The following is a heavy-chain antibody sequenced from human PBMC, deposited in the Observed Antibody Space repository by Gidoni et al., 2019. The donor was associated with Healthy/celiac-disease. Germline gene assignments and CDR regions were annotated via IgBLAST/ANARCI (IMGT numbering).Heavy chain of an antibody. Sequence: QVQLVQSGAEVKKPVASVKVSCKASGYTFTSYYMHWVRQAPGQGLEWMGIINPSGGSTSYAQKFQGRVTMTMDTSTSTVYMELSSLRSEDTAVYYCARDYIVAVAGTAMDYWGQGTLVTVSS. V-gene: IGHV1-46*01. CDR1: GYTFTSYY. D-gene: IGHD6-19*01. J-gene: IGHJ4*02. CDR2: INPSGGST. CDR3: ARDYIVAVAGTAMDY.